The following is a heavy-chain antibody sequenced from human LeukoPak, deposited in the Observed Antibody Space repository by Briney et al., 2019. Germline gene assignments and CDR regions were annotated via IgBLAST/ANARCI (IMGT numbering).Heavy chain of an antibody. J-gene: IGHJ4*02. CDR3: AKEHYDSSGLMDY. Sequence: SETLSLTCTVSGGSISSYYWSWIRQPPGKGLEWIGYIYYSGSTNYNPSLESRVTISVDTSKNQFSLKLSSVTAADTAVYYCAKEHYDSSGLMDYWGQGTLVTVSS. D-gene: IGHD3-22*01. V-gene: IGHV4-59*01. CDR1: GGSISSYY. CDR2: IYYSGST.